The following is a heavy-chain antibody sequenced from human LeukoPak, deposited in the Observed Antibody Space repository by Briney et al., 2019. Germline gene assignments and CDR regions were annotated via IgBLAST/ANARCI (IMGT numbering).Heavy chain of an antibody. CDR2: IYYSGST. CDR3: ARGGYYYDSSGYWGAFDI. Sequence: SETLSLTCTVSGGXISSYYCSWIRQPPGQGLEWIGYIYYSGSTNYNPSLKSRVTISVDTSKNQFSLKLSSVTAADTAVYYCARGGYYYDSSGYWGAFDIWGQGTMVTVSS. CDR1: GGXISSYY. D-gene: IGHD3-22*01. J-gene: IGHJ3*02. V-gene: IGHV4-59*01.